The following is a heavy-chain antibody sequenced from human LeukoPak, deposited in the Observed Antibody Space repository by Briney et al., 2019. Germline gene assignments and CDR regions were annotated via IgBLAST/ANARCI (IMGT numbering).Heavy chain of an antibody. Sequence: GSLRLSCAVSGFTVSSNYMSWVRQAPGKGLEWVSVIYSGGSTYYADSVKGRFTISRDNSKNTLYLQMNSLRAEDAAVYYCAKVDSSLYAFDIWGQGTMVTVSS. D-gene: IGHD6-13*01. CDR1: GFTVSSNY. CDR2: IYSGGST. J-gene: IGHJ3*02. V-gene: IGHV3-66*01. CDR3: AKVDSSLYAFDI.